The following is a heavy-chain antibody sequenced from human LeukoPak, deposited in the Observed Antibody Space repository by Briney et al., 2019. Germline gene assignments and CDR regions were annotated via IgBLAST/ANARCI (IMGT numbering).Heavy chain of an antibody. CDR1: GFTFSSYG. Sequence: GGSLRLSCTASGFTFSSYGMHWVRQAPGKGLEWMAVIWYDGSNKYYADSVKGRFTISRDNSKNTLYLQMNSLRADDTAVYYCARDQGDYDILTGYSDYWGQGTLVTVSS. V-gene: IGHV3-33*01. J-gene: IGHJ4*02. CDR2: IWYDGSNK. CDR3: ARDQGDYDILTGYSDY. D-gene: IGHD3-9*01.